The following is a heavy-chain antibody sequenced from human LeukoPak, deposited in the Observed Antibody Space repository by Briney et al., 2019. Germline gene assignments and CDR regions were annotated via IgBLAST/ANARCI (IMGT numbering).Heavy chain of an antibody. Sequence: GGSLRLSCAASGFTFSNYALHWVRQAPGKGLEWVSGISVSGGSIYYADSVTGRFTISRDNSKDTLYLQMNSLRVEDTALYFCAKEHSVLTMMRGLDSWGQGTLVTVSS. CDR1: GFTFSNYA. J-gene: IGHJ4*02. D-gene: IGHD3-22*01. CDR2: ISVSGGSI. CDR3: AKEHSVLTMMRGLDS. V-gene: IGHV3-23*01.